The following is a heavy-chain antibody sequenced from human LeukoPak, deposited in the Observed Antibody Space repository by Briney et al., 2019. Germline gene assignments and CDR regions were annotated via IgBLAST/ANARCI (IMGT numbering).Heavy chain of an antibody. V-gene: IGHV3-23*01. CDR2: ISGSGGTT. Sequence: GGSLRLSCAASEFTFSNYAMSWVRQAPGKGLEWVSVISGSGGTTYYADSVKGRFTISRDNSKNTLYLQMNSLKTEDTAVYYCTTDDYSNYDLVYWGQGTLVTVSS. J-gene: IGHJ4*02. D-gene: IGHD4-11*01. CDR1: EFTFSNYA. CDR3: TTDDYSNYDLVY.